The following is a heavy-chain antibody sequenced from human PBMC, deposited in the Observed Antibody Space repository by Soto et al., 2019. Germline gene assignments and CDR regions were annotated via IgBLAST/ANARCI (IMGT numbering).Heavy chain of an antibody. CDR2: INPNSGGT. V-gene: IGHV1-2*04. Sequence: ASVKVSCKASGYTFTGYYMHWVRQAPGQGLEWMGWINPNSGGTNYAQKFQGWVTMTRDTSISTAYMELSRLRSDDTAVYYCATSGCSGGSCYAFDYWGQGTLVTVSS. J-gene: IGHJ4*02. D-gene: IGHD2-15*01. CDR1: GYTFTGYY. CDR3: ATSGCSGGSCYAFDY.